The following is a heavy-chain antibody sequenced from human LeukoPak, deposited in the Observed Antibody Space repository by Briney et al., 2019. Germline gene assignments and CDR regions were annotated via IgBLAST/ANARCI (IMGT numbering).Heavy chain of an antibody. D-gene: IGHD7-27*01. CDR3: ARGSLGYYYYYMDV. CDR1: GFTFSSYE. J-gene: IGHJ6*03. Sequence: GGSLRLSCAASGFTFSSYEMNWVRQAPGKGLEWVSYISSSGSTIYYADSVKGRFTISRDNAKNSLYLQMNSLRAEDTAVYYCARGSLGYYYYYMDVWGKGTTVTISS. CDR2: ISSSGSTI. V-gene: IGHV3-48*03.